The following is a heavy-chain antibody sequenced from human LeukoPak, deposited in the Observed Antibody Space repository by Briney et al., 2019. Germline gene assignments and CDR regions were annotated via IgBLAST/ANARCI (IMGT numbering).Heavy chain of an antibody. D-gene: IGHD3-22*01. Sequence: SVKVSCKASGGTFSSYAISWVRQAPGEGLEWMGGIIPMFGTANYAQKFQGRVTMTEDTSTDTAYMELSSLRSEDTAVYYCATDRYYYDSSGYSLFYWGQGTLVTVSS. J-gene: IGHJ4*02. V-gene: IGHV1-69*06. CDR1: GGTFSSYA. CDR2: IIPMFGTA. CDR3: ATDRYYYDSSGYSLFY.